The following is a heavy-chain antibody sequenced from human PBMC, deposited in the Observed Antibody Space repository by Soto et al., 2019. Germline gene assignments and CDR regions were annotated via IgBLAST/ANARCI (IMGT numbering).Heavy chain of an antibody. CDR3: AKVIYDGYYSYFDY. V-gene: IGHV3-74*01. J-gene: IGHJ4*02. D-gene: IGHD3-22*01. CDR1: GFTFSSYW. Sequence: PGGSLSLSCAASGFTFSSYWMHWVRQAPGKGLVWVSRINSDGSSTSYADSVKGRFTISRDNAKNTLYLQMNSLRAEDTAVYYCAKVIYDGYYSYFDYWGQGTLVTVSS. CDR2: INSDGSST.